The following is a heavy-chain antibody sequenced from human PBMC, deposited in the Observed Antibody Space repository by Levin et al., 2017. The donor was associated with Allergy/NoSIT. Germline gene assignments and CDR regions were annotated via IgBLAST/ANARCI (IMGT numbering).Heavy chain of an antibody. J-gene: IGHJ4*02. D-gene: IGHD2-15*01. CDR3: TTDFAIVRCSGGSCFDY. V-gene: IGHV3-15*01. CDR2: IKSKRDAETT. CDR1: GSGFTFSDVW. Sequence: PGGSLRLSCVASGSGFTFSDVWMSWVRQAPGKGLEWVGRIKSKRDAETTDYAAPVKGRFTISRDDSRNTVYLEMNSLKTEDTAVYYCTTDFAIVRCSGGSCFDYWGQGTLVTVSS.